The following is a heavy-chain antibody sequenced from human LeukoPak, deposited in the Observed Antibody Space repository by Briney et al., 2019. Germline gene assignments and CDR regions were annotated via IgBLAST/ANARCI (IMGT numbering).Heavy chain of an antibody. CDR2: IAWNSGDI. CDR3: AELGITMIGGV. Sequence: GGSLRLSCAASGISVDGYGMTWVRQVPGKGLEWVSAIAWNSGDIGYADSVKGRFTISRDNAKNSLYLQMNSLRAEDTAVYYCAELGITMIGGVWGKGTTVTISS. D-gene: IGHD3-10*02. V-gene: IGHV3-20*04. J-gene: IGHJ6*04. CDR1: GISVDGYG.